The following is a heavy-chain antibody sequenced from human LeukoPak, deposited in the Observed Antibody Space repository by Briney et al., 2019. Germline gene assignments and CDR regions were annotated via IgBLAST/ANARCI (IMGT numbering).Heavy chain of an antibody. V-gene: IGHV4-59*12. Sequence: SETLSLTCTVSGGSISSYYWSWIRQPPGKGLEWIGYIYYSGSTNYNPSLKSRVTVSVDTSKNQFSLKLSSVTAADTAVYYCARGVARSSKFHFSYYFDYWGQGTLVTVSS. CDR3: ARGVARSSKFHFSYYFDY. J-gene: IGHJ4*02. CDR2: IYYSGST. D-gene: IGHD6-6*01. CDR1: GGSISSYY.